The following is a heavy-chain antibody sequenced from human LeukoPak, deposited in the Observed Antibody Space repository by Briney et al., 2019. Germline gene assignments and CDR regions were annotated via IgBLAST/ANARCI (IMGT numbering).Heavy chain of an antibody. V-gene: IGHV3-15*01. CDR1: GFTFSNAW. CDR3: TTTRTYYDFWSGYYPFDY. J-gene: IGHJ4*02. D-gene: IGHD3-3*01. CDR2: IKSKTDGGTT. Sequence: PGGSLRLSCAASGFTFSNAWMSLVRQAPGKGLEWVGRIKSKTDGGTTDYAAPVKGRFTISRDDSKNTLYLQMNSLKTEDTAVYYCTTTRTYYDFWSGYYPFDYWGQGTLVTVSS.